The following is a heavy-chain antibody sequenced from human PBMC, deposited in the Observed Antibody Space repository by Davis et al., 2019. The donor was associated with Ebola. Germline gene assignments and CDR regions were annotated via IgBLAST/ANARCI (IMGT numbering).Heavy chain of an antibody. CDR1: GFTFNQYA. J-gene: IGHJ3*01. Sequence: PGGSLRLSCAASGFTFNQYAMTWVRQAPGKGLEWVSTISKSGRDTNYADSVKGRLSVSRDNSRNTLYLQMNGLRVEDTAMYYCAKDTANIWFDVWGQGTMVTVSS. V-gene: IGHV3-23*01. CDR2: ISKSGRDT. CDR3: AKDTANIWFDV. D-gene: IGHD2-21*02.